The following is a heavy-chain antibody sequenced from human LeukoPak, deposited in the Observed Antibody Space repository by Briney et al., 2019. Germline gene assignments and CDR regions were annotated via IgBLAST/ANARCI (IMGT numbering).Heavy chain of an antibody. Sequence: ASVKVSCKASGYTFTNSYIHWVRQAPGQVLEWMGLINPDGGNTNYAQNFQGRVTLTRDTSTSTVYMELSSLRSEDTAVYYCARVDDRGHYYDSSGPRKLFDYWGQGTLVTVSP. CDR3: ARVDDRGHYYDSSGPRKLFDY. CDR2: INPDGGNT. CDR1: GYTFTNSY. D-gene: IGHD3-22*01. J-gene: IGHJ4*02. V-gene: IGHV1-46*01.